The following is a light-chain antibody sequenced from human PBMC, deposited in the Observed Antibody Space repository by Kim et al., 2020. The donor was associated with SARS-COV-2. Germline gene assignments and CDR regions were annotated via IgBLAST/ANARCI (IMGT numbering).Light chain of an antibody. V-gene: IGKV1-5*03. CDR1: QSVSSW. CDR3: QQYHSYPYT. J-gene: IGKJ2*01. Sequence: SAPVGDRVTITCRASQSVSSWLAWYQQRPGKAPKVLIYRASYLQSGVPSRFSGSGSGTEFTLTISSLQPDDFAAYYCQQYHSYPYTFGQGTKLEI. CDR2: RAS.